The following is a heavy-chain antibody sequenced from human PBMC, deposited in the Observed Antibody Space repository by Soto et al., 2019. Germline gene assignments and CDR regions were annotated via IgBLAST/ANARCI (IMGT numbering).Heavy chain of an antibody. J-gene: IGHJ6*02. D-gene: IGHD3-16*01. V-gene: IGHV3-7*04. CDR3: SREGFRGVMSYYGMDF. CDR2: IKQDGSEK. Sequence: GGCVRLSVVAGEFIFLGEWMIRVRKVPGKGLGWVANIKQDGSEKYYVDSVKGRFTISRDNAKNSLYLQMNSLRAEDTAVYYCSREGFRGVMSYYGMDFSGQGTTVTVSS. CDR1: EFIFLGEW.